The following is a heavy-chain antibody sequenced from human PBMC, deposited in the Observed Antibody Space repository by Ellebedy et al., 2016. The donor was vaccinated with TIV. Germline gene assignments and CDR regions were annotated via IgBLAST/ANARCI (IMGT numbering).Heavy chain of an antibody. J-gene: IGHJ3*01. D-gene: IGHD3-16*01. V-gene: IGHV3-7*01. CDR3: AREGRLLGAFDV. Sequence: GESLKISCAASGFSFSTYWMNWVRQAPGKGLEWVADIRQDGNQKSYVDSVKGRFTISRDNARNSLFLQMDSLRAEDTAVYYCAREGRLLGAFDVWGQGTMVTVSS. CDR1: GFSFSTYW. CDR2: IRQDGNQK.